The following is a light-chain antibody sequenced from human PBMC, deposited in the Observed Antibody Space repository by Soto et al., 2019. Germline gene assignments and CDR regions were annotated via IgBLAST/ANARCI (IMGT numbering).Light chain of an antibody. Sequence: QSALTQPASVSGSPGQSITISCTGTSSDVGSYNYVSWHQQHPGKAPKLMIYEVSNRPSGVSNRFSGSKSGNTASLTISGLQTEDEADYYCSSQTSSSTSWVFGGGTQLTVL. CDR1: SSDVGSYNY. V-gene: IGLV2-14*01. J-gene: IGLJ3*02. CDR3: SSQTSSSTSWV. CDR2: EVS.